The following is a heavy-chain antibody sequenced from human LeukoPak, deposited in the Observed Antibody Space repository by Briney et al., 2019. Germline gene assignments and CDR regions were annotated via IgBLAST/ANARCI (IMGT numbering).Heavy chain of an antibody. V-gene: IGHV3-30*18. CDR1: GFTFSSYG. CDR2: ISYDGSNK. Sequence: GGSLRLSCAASGFTFSSYGMHWVRQAPGKGLEWVAVISYDGSNKYYADSVKGRFTISRDNSKNTLYLQMNSLRAEDTAVYYCAKGRDPFSPYYYGSGSYYSWGQGTLVTVSS. J-gene: IGHJ4*02. CDR3: AKGRDPFSPYYYGSGSYYS. D-gene: IGHD3-10*01.